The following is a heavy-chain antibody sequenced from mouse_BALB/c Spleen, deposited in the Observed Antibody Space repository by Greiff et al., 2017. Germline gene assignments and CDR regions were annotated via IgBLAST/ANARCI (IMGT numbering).Heavy chain of an antibody. Sequence: EVKLVESGGGLVQPGGSLKLSCAASGFTFSSYGMSWVRQTPDKRLELVATINSNGGSTYYPDSVKGRFTISRDNAKNTLYLQMSSLKSEDTAMYYCARDPAFAYWGQGTLVTVSA. CDR3: ARDPAFAY. CDR1: GFTFSSYG. CDR2: INSNGGST. V-gene: IGHV5-6-3*01. J-gene: IGHJ3*01.